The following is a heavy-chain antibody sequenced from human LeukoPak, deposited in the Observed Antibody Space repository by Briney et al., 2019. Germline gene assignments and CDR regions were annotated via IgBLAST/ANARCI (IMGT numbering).Heavy chain of an antibody. CDR2: IHTSGSV. J-gene: IGHJ4*02. CDR3: AREGSMTARPFVSIDY. Sequence: PSETLSLTCTVPGGSISGYYWSWVRQPAGKGLEWNGRIHTSGSVDYNPSLKILVTMSVDTSKKQFSLRLSSVTAADTAMYYCAREGSMTARPFVSIDYWGQGTLVTVSS. D-gene: IGHD6-6*01. CDR1: GGSISGYY. V-gene: IGHV4-4*07.